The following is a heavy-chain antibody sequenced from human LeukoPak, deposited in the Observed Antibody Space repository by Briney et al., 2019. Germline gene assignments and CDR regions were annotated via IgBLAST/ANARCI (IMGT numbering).Heavy chain of an antibody. CDR1: GFTFDDYA. V-gene: IGHV3-9*01. J-gene: IGHJ4*02. CDR2: ISWNSYNI. CDR3: VKNFGPGMYSIPDTTFYS. D-gene: IGHD2-8*01. Sequence: PGGSLRLSCAASGFTFDDYAMHWVRQAPGKGLEWVSGISWNSYNIAYADSVKGRFTISRDNAQNSLDLQMNSLRAEDTAFYYCVKNFGPGMYSIPDTTFYSWGQGTLVTVSS.